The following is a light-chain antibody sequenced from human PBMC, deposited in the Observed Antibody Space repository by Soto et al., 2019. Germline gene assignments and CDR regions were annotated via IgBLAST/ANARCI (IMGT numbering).Light chain of an antibody. V-gene: IGLV2-14*01. CDR3: SSYSTTSTLV. J-gene: IGLJ1*01. CDR2: EVN. Sequence: QSVLTQPASVSGSPGPSVTISCTRPSSDVGGYDYVSWYQQHAGKAPKLILYEVNNRPSGVSNHFSGSKSGNTASLIISGLQADDEADYYCSSYSTTSTLVFGSGTKATV. CDR1: SSDVGGYDY.